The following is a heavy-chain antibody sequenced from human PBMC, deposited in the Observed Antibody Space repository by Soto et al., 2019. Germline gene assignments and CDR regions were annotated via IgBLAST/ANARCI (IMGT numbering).Heavy chain of an antibody. V-gene: IGHV3-11*01. D-gene: IGHD3-22*01. J-gene: IGHJ5*02. CDR1: GFTFSDYY. CDR3: ATKGGGYYFQFDP. CDR2: ISSGGTTI. Sequence: GGSLRLSCAASGFTFSDYYMSWIRQAPGKGLEWVSYISSGGTTIYYADSVKGRFTISRDDAKNSLFLQMNSLRPEDTAVYFCATKGGGYYFQFDPWGQGTLVTVSS.